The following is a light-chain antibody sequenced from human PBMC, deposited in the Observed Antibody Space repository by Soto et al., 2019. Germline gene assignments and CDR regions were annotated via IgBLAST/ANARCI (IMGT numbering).Light chain of an antibody. Sequence: DIQMTQSPSSLSASVGDRVTITCRASQTIYTYLHWYQQKPGKAPKLLIYAASSLQTGVPSRFSGSGSGTDFTLTISSLQPEDFATYYCQQANSFPLTFGGGTKVEIK. CDR2: AAS. V-gene: IGKV1-39*01. CDR1: QTIYTY. CDR3: QQANSFPLT. J-gene: IGKJ4*01.